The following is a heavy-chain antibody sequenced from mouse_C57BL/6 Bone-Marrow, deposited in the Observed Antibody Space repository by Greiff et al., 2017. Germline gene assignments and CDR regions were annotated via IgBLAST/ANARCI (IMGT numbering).Heavy chain of an antibody. Sequence: VKLMESGAELMKPGASVKLSCKATGYTFTGYWIEWVKQRPGHGLEWIGEILPGSGSTNYNEKFKGKATLTADTSSNTAYMQLSSLTSVDSAIYYCARDLLWPRQDSMDYWGQGTSVTVSS. CDR2: ILPGSGST. CDR1: GYTFTGYW. CDR3: ARDLLWPRQDSMDY. D-gene: IGHD2-2*01. V-gene: IGHV1-9*01. J-gene: IGHJ4*01.